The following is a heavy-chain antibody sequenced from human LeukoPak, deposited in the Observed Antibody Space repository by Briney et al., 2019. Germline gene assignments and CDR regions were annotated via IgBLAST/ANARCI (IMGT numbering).Heavy chain of an antibody. CDR1: GSSFTSYW. D-gene: IGHD2-2*01. Sequence: GASLKISCKGSGSSFTSYWIGWVRQMPGKGLEWMGIIYPGDSDIRYSPSFQGQVIISADKSISTSSLQWSSLKPSDTAIYYCARSCSSTNCYLTDAFDIWGQGTMVTVSS. V-gene: IGHV5-51*01. J-gene: IGHJ3*02. CDR3: ARSCSSTNCYLTDAFDI. CDR2: IYPGDSDI.